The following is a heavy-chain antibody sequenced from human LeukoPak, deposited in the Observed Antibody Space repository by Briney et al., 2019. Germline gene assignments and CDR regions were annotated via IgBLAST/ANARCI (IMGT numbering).Heavy chain of an antibody. Sequence: PGGSLRLSCAASGFTFSSYGMHWVRQAPGKGLEWVAVIWYDGSNKYYADSVKGRFTLSRDNSKNTLYLQMNSLRAEDTAVYYCAKDPYYDFWSGYYYFDYWGQGTLVTVSS. CDR3: AKDPYYDFWSGYYYFDY. J-gene: IGHJ4*02. CDR1: GFTFSSYG. CDR2: IWYDGSNK. V-gene: IGHV3-33*06. D-gene: IGHD3-3*01.